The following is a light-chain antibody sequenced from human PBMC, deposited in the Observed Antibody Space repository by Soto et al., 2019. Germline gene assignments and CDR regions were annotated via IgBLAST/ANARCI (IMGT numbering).Light chain of an antibody. Sequence: ENVLTQSPGTLSLSPGERATLSCRATQSVTSRYFAWYQQKPGQAPRLLIYGVSSRATDIPDRFSGSGSGTDFTLTISRLEPEDFVVYYCQQYSTLPHPFGQGPSWRSN. CDR1: QSVTSRY. J-gene: IGKJ2*01. V-gene: IGKV3-20*01. CDR2: GVS. CDR3: QQYSTLPHP.